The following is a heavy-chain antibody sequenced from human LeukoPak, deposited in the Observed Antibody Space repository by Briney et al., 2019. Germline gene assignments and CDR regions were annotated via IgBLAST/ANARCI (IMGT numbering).Heavy chain of an antibody. D-gene: IGHD2-15*01. CDR1: GFTFSNAW. V-gene: IGHV3-15*01. CDR2: IKSKTDGGTT. Sequence: GGSLRLSCAASGFTFSNAWMSWVRQAPGKGLEWVGRIKSKTDGGTTDYAAPVKGRFTISRDDSKNTLYLQMNSLKTEDTAVYYCTTSLGYCGGGSCYSSFDYWGQGTLVTVSS. CDR3: TTSLGYCGGGSCYSSFDY. J-gene: IGHJ4*02.